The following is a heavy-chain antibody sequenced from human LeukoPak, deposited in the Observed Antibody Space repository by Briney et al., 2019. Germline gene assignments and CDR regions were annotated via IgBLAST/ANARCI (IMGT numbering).Heavy chain of an antibody. D-gene: IGHD3-3*01. CDR1: GYTFTSYG. J-gene: IGHJ4*02. CDR2: ISAYNGNT. Sequence: ASVKVSCKASGYTFTSYGISWVRQAPGQGLEWMGWISAYNGNTNYAQKLQGRVTMTTDTSTSTAYMELRSLRSVDTAVYYCARAPAVFGDVYYFDYWGQGTLVTVSS. CDR3: ARAPAVFGDVYYFDY. V-gene: IGHV1-18*01.